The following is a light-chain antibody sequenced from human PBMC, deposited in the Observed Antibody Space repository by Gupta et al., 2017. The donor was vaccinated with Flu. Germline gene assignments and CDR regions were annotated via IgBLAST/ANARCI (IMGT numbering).Light chain of an antibody. Sequence: DIQMTQSPSTLSASVGDRVTITCRASQTMNTWLAWYQQKPGEAPKLLIYQASSLQNGVPSRFSGSGSGTEFTLTISSLQPDDSATYYYQQYDTYSGTFGQGTKLEIK. CDR3: QQYDTYSGT. CDR1: QTMNTW. J-gene: IGKJ2*01. CDR2: QAS. V-gene: IGKV1-5*03.